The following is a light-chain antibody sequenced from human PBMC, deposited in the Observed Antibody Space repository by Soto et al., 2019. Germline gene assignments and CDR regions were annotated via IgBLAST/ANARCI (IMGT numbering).Light chain of an antibody. CDR2: KAS. J-gene: IGKJ1*01. CDR1: QGINSY. CDR3: QHYNSYPWT. V-gene: IGKV1-9*01. Sequence: DVQLTQSPSFLSASVGDRVTVTCRASQGINSYLAWYQQKPGKAPKLLIYKASILESGVPSRFSGSGSGTEFTLTSSSLQPDDFATYCCQHYNSYPWTFGQGTKVDIK.